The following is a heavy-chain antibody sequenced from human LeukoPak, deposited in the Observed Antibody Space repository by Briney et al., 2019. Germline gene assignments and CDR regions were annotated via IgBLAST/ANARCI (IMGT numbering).Heavy chain of an antibody. Sequence: SETLSLTCAAYGGSFSGYYWSWIRQPPGKGLEWIGEINHSGSNNYNPSLKSRVTTSVDTSEDQFSLKLSSVTAADTAVYYCARVRLWFGGPRPFDYWGQGTLVTVSS. CDR1: GGSFSGYY. J-gene: IGHJ4*02. V-gene: IGHV4-34*01. CDR2: INHSGSN. D-gene: IGHD3-10*01. CDR3: ARVRLWFGGPRPFDY.